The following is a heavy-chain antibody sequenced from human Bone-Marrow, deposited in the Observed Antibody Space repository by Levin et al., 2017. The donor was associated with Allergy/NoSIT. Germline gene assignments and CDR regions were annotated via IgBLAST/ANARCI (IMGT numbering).Heavy chain of an antibody. CDR2: IYLGDSST. J-gene: IGHJ3*02. V-gene: IGHV5-51*01. CDR1: GYSFSGYW. D-gene: IGHD4-17*01. Sequence: GESLKISCRGSGYSFSGYWIGWVRQRPGKGLEWMGTIYLGDSSTRYSPSFQGQVTFSADKSKSTADVHWDTLKASDTAMYYCATHSSSRMTTVTGAGAFDIWGQGTMVTVSS. CDR3: ATHSSSRMTTVTGAGAFDI.